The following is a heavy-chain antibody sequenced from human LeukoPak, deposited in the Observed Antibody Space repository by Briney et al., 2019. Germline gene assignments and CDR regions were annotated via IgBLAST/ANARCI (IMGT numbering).Heavy chain of an antibody. Sequence: ASVKVSCKASGYTFTCYYMHWVRQAPGQGLEWMGWINPNSGGTNYAQKFQGRVTMTRDTSISTAYMELSRLRSDDTAVYYCAFGINVDTAMVGWFDPWGQGTLVTVSS. CDR3: AFGINVDTAMVGWFDP. V-gene: IGHV1-2*02. CDR2: INPNSGGT. J-gene: IGHJ5*02. CDR1: GYTFTCYY. D-gene: IGHD5-18*01.